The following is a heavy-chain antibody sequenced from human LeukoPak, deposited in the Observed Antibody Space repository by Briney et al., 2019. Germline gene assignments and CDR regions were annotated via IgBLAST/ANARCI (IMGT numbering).Heavy chain of an antibody. CDR1: GGPISSGGYS. CDR3: ARGIVVVRGAFDI. Sequence: PSETLSLTCAVSGGPISSGGYSWSWIRQPPGRGLEWIGYIYHSGSTYYNPSLKSRVTISVDRSKNQFSLKLSSVTAADTAVYYCARGIVVVRGAFDIWGQGTMVTVSS. CDR2: IYHSGST. V-gene: IGHV4-30-2*01. J-gene: IGHJ3*02. D-gene: IGHD3-22*01.